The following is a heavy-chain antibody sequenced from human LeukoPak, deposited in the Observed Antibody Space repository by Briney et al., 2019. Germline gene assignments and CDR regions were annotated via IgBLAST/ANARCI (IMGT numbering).Heavy chain of an antibody. V-gene: IGHV1-69*13. CDR3: AKYYYDSSGYAGFDY. CDR1: GGTFISYA. Sequence: ASVKVSCKASGGTFISYAISWVRQAPGQGLEWMGGIIPIFGTANYAQKFQGRVTITADESTSTAYMELSSLRSEDTAVYYCAKYYYDSSGYAGFDYWGQGTLVTVSS. CDR2: IIPIFGTA. D-gene: IGHD3-22*01. J-gene: IGHJ4*02.